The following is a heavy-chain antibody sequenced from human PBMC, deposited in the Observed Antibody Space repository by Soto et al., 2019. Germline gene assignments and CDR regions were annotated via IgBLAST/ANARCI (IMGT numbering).Heavy chain of an antibody. D-gene: IGHD2-2*02. CDR1: GGTFSSYA. V-gene: IGHV1-69*06. CDR3: ATSYCSSTSCYTGSYYGMDV. J-gene: IGHJ6*02. Sequence: GXSVKVSCKASGGTFSSYAISWVRQAPGQGLEWMGGIIPIFGTANYAQKFQGRVTITADKSTSTAYMELSSLRSEDTAVYYCATSYCSSTSCYTGSYYGMDVWGQGNTVTVSS. CDR2: IIPIFGTA.